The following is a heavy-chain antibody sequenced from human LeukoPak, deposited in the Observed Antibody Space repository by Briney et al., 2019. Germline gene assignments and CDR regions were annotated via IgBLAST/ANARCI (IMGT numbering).Heavy chain of an antibody. CDR2: MNPNNGNT. CDR3: ARGEYMYGHDIDH. Sequence: ASVTVSYTSSGYTFTSYDINWVRRATGQGLEWMGWMNPNNGNTGYAQKFQGRVTMTRNTSISTVYMELSSLRYEDTAVYYRARGEYMYGHDIDHWGQGTLVTVSS. D-gene: IGHD2/OR15-2a*01. V-gene: IGHV1-8*01. J-gene: IGHJ4*02. CDR1: GYTFTSYD.